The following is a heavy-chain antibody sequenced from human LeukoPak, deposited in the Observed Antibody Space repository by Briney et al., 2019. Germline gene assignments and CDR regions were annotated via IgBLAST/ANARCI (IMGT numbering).Heavy chain of an antibody. CDR1: GGSLTTSRHY. J-gene: IGHJ4*02. CDR2: IYYSGTT. Sequence: SYTLSLTCTVSGGSLTTSRHYWLWLRQPPGKELVWIGSIYYSGTTYYNPSLKSRVTISVDTYKSRFSLRLSSVTAADTAVYYCATTVTTRYYFDSWGQGTLVTVSS. V-gene: IGHV4-39*01. D-gene: IGHD4-17*01. CDR3: ATTVTTRYYFDS.